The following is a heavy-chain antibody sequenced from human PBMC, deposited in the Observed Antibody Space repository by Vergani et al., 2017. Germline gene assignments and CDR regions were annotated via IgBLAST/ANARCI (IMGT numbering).Heavy chain of an antibody. D-gene: IGHD3-22*01. J-gene: IGHJ4*02. CDR3: VRGVKYYYDSSGYYYPD. Sequence: EVQLVQSGAEVKKPGESLKISCKGSGYSFTSYWNGWVRQMPGKGLEWMGSSYHGDSDTRYSQSFQGTVTISADKSISTAYLQWGSLNASDTAMYYCVRGVKYYYDSSGYYYPDWGQGTLVTVSS. V-gene: IGHV5-51*01. CDR2: SYHGDSDT. CDR1: GYSFTSYW.